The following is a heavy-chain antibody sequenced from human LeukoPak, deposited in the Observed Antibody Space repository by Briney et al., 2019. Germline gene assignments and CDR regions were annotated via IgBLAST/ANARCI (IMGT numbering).Heavy chain of an antibody. CDR3: ARGIVWGGFDI. CDR1: GFTFSSYG. D-gene: IGHD3-16*01. V-gene: IGHV3-30*03. J-gene: IGHJ3*02. CDR2: ISYDGSNK. Sequence: GGSLRLSCAASGFTFSSYGMHWVRQAPGKGLEWVAVISYDGSNKYYADSVKGRFTISRDNSKNTLYLQMNSLRAEDTAVYYCARGIVWGGFDIWGQGTMVTVSS.